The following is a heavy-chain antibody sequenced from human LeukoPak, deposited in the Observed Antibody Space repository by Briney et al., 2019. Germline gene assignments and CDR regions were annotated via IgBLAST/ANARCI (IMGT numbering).Heavy chain of an antibody. CDR1: GGSISSSSYY. CDR3: ARDPYDYVWGSYRSFGAFDI. J-gene: IGHJ3*02. Sequence: SETLSLTCTVSGGSISSSSYYWGWIRQPPGMGLEWIGSIYYSGSTYCNPSLKSRVTISVDTSKNQFSLKLSSVTAADTAVYYCARDPYDYVWGSYRSFGAFDIWGQGTMVTVSS. D-gene: IGHD3-16*02. V-gene: IGHV4-39*07. CDR2: IYYSGST.